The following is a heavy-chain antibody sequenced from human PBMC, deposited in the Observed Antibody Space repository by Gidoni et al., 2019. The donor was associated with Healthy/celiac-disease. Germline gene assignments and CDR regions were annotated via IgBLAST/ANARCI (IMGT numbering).Heavy chain of an antibody. CDR2: ISGSGGST. J-gene: IGHJ4*02. CDR1: GFTFSSYA. V-gene: IGHV3-23*01. CDR3: AKDYSEWLKFAYPYYFDY. Sequence: LLESGGGLVQPGGSLRLSCAASGFTFSSYAMSWVRQAPGKGLEWVSAISGSGGSTYYADSVKGRFTISRDNSKNTLYLQMNSLRAEDTAVYYCAKDYSEWLKFAYPYYFDYWGQGTLVTVSS. D-gene: IGHD3-3*01.